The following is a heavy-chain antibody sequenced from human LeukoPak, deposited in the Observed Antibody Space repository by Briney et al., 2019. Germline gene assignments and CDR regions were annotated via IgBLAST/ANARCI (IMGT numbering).Heavy chain of an antibody. D-gene: IGHD1-26*01. CDR3: AKSGSGSYLDY. J-gene: IGHJ4*02. CDR2: ISNGGGNT. CDR1: GFTFSSYV. Sequence: GGSLRLSCAASGFTFSSYVMSWVRQAPGKGLEWVSGISNGGGNTYYADSVKGRFTISRDNSKNTVYLQMNSLRVEDTAKYYCAKSGSGSYLDYWGQGTLVTVSS. V-gene: IGHV3-23*01.